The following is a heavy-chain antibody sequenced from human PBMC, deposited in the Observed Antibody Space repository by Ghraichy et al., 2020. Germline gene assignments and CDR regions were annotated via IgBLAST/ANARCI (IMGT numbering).Heavy chain of an antibody. Sequence: GGSLRLSCAASGFTFNSYDMRWVRQATGKALEWVSAIGNVGDTHYADSVKGRFTISREDAKNTLYLQMNSLRAGDTAVYYCARCGQIYFHGLDVWGQGTTVTVSS. CDR3: ARCGQIYFHGLDV. V-gene: IGHV3-13*01. CDR1: GFTFNSYD. J-gene: IGHJ6*02. D-gene: IGHD2/OR15-2a*01. CDR2: IGNVGDT.